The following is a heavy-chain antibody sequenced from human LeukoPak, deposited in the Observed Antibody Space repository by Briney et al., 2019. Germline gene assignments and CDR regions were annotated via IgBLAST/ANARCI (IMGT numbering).Heavy chain of an antibody. CDR2: IGSGGSPI. CDR3: ARDQPTPYYDILTGFASFDY. CDR1: GFTFSNYP. Sequence: GGSLRLSCAASGFTFSNYPMNWVRQAPGKGLEWVSYIGSGGSPIYYADSVRGRFSISRDNAKNSLYLQMNSLRAEDTAVYYCARDQPTPYYDILTGFASFDYWGQGTLVTVSS. V-gene: IGHV3-48*04. J-gene: IGHJ4*02. D-gene: IGHD3-9*01.